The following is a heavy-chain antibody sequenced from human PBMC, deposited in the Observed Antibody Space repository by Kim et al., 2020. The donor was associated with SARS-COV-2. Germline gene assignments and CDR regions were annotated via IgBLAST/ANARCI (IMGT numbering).Heavy chain of an antibody. Sequence: GESLKISCKGSGYSFTSYWISWVRQMPGKGLEWMGRIDPSDSYTNYSPSFQGHVTISADKSISTAYLQWSSLKASDTAMYYCARHGEGHYYDSSADAFDIWGQGTMVTVSS. V-gene: IGHV5-10-1*01. CDR2: IDPSDSYT. CDR3: ARHGEGHYYDSSADAFDI. CDR1: GYSFTSYW. D-gene: IGHD3-22*01. J-gene: IGHJ3*02.